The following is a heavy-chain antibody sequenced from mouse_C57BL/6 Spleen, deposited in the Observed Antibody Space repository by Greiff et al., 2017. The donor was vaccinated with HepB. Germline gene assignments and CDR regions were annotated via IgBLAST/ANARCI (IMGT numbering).Heavy chain of an antibody. CDR3: TRAFYYGSSDYAMDY. J-gene: IGHJ4*01. CDR2: ISSGGDYI. V-gene: IGHV5-9-1*02. Sequence: EVQVVESGEGLVKPGGSLKLSCAASGFTFSSYAMSWVRQTPEKRLEWVAYISSGGDYIYYADTVKGRFTISRDNARNTLYLQMSSLKSEDTAMYYCTRAFYYGSSDYAMDYWGQGTSVTVSS. CDR1: GFTFSSYA. D-gene: IGHD1-1*01.